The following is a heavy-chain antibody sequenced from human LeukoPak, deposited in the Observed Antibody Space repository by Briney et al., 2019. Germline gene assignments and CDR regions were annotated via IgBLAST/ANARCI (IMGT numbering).Heavy chain of an antibody. Sequence: GGSLRLSCAASGFTFSSYAMSWVRQAPGKGLERVSAISGSGGSTYYADSVKGRFTISRDNSKNTLYLQMNRLRAEDTAVYYCASGGRFRYFDYWGQGTLVTVSS. J-gene: IGHJ4*02. CDR3: ASGGRFRYFDY. V-gene: IGHV3-23*01. CDR2: ISGSGGST. CDR1: GFTFSSYA. D-gene: IGHD3-16*01.